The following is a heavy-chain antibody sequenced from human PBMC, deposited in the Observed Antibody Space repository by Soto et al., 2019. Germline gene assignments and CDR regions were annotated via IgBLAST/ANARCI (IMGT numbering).Heavy chain of an antibody. CDR1: GFTFISYS. CDR2: ITASGSTT. CDR3: VKTLYDYLAV. J-gene: IGHJ6*04. D-gene: IGHD5-12*01. V-gene: IGHV3-23*01. Sequence: EQLLESGGGLVQPGGSLRLSCVASGFTFISYSMTWVRQAPGKGLDWVSEITASGSTTHYADSVKGRFTISRDNSKSTLYLQMNSLRAEDTGVYYCVKTLYDYLAVWAKGTTVTVSS.